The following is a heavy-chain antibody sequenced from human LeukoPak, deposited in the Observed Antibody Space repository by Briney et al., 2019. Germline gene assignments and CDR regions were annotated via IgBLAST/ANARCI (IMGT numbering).Heavy chain of an antibody. V-gene: IGHV4-4*07. Sequence: SETLSLTCTVSGGSINNYYWSWIRQPAGKGLEWIGRIYTRGSTNYNPSLKSRVTISVDTSKNQFSLKLSSVTAADTAVYYCARKGYCSSTSCPGGYFQHWGQGTLVTVSS. D-gene: IGHD2-2*01. J-gene: IGHJ1*01. CDR3: ARKGYCSSTSCPGGYFQH. CDR2: IYTRGST. CDR1: GGSINNYY.